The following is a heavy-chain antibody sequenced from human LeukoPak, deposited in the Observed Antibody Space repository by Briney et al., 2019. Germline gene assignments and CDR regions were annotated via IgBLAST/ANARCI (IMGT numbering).Heavy chain of an antibody. J-gene: IGHJ4*02. D-gene: IGHD6-19*01. CDR2: ISGSGGST. Sequence: PGGSLRLSCAAPGFTFSSYAMSWVRQAPVKGLEWVSAISGSGGSTYYADSVKGRFTISRDNSKNTLYLQMNSLRAEDTAVYYCAKDRGSSGWYGYWGQGTLVTVSS. CDR3: AKDRGSSGWYGY. V-gene: IGHV3-23*01. CDR1: GFTFSSYA.